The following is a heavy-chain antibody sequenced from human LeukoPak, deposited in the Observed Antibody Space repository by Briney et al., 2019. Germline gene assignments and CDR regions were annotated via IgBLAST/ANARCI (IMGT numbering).Heavy chain of an antibody. CDR3: AKDLNWNAEG. CDR2: ISYDGSNK. Sequence: PGGSLRLSCAASGFTFSSYGMHWVRQAPGKGLEWVAVISYDGSNKYYADSVKGRFTISRDNSKNTLYLQMNSLRAEDTAVYYCAKDLNWNAEGWGQGTLVTVSS. V-gene: IGHV3-30*18. CDR1: GFTFSSYG. J-gene: IGHJ4*02. D-gene: IGHD1-1*01.